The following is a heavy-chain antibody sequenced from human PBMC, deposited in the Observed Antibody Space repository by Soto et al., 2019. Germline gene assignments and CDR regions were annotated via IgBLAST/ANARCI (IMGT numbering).Heavy chain of an antibody. CDR2: IYYSGTT. V-gene: IGHV4-59*01. Sequence: SETLSLTCTVAGGSIGIYYWSWIRQPPGKGLEWIGYIYYSGTTNYNPSLKSRVTISIDTSKKQFSLKLSSVTAADTAVYYCARDVGYYDRSGPHLDLWGQGSQVTVS. CDR3: ARDVGYYDRSGPHLDL. J-gene: IGHJ5*02. D-gene: IGHD3-22*01. CDR1: GGSIGIYY.